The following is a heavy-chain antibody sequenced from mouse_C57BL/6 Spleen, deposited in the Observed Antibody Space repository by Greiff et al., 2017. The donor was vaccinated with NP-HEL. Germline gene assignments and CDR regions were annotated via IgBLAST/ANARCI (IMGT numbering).Heavy chain of an antibody. J-gene: IGHJ4*01. V-gene: IGHV1-76*01. CDR1: GYTFTDYY. Sequence: VQRVESGAELVRPGASVKLSCKASGYTFTDYYINWVKQRPGQGLEWIARIYPGSGNTYYNEKFKGKATLTAEKSSSTAYMQLSSLTSEDSAVYFCARYYYAMDYWGQGTSVTVSS. CDR3: ARYYYAMDY. CDR2: IYPGSGNT.